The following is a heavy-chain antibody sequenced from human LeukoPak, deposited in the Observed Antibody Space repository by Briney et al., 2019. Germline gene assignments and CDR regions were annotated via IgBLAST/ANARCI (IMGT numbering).Heavy chain of an antibody. V-gene: IGHV3-23*01. D-gene: IGHD1-26*01. J-gene: IGHJ3*02. Sequence: PSGGSLRLSCAASGFTFSSYAMSWVRQAPGKGLEWVSGISDSGDITYYADSVKGRFTIARDNYKNTLYVQMHSLRGEDTAVYFCAKDRRGGSYYAATLDIWGPGTMVTVSS. CDR1: GFTFSSYA. CDR3: AKDRRGGSYYAATLDI. CDR2: ISDSGDIT.